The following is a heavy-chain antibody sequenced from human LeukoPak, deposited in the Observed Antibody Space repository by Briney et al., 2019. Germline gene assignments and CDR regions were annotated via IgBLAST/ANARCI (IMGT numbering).Heavy chain of an antibody. Sequence: GESLKISCKGSGYTFNKYWIGWVRQMPGKGLELMGIIYPGDSDSRYSPSFQGQVTISADKSISTAYLQWSSLKASDTAMYYCARRSEFCGGDCYQVDYWGQGTLVTVSS. V-gene: IGHV5-51*01. CDR3: ARRSEFCGGDCYQVDY. D-gene: IGHD2-21*02. CDR1: GYTFNKYW. J-gene: IGHJ4*02. CDR2: IYPGDSDS.